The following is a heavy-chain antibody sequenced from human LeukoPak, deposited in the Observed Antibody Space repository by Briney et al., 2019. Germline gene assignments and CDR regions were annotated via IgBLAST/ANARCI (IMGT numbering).Heavy chain of an antibody. CDR2: INTDGSGT. Sequence: GGSLRLSCAASGFTFSSYWLHWVRQAPGKGLVWVSRINTDGSGTSYADSVKGRFTFSRDNAKNTLYLQMNSLRAEDTAVYYCAREESDAFDIWGQGTMVTVSS. V-gene: IGHV3-74*01. D-gene: IGHD3-10*01. CDR3: AREESDAFDI. J-gene: IGHJ3*02. CDR1: GFTFSSYW.